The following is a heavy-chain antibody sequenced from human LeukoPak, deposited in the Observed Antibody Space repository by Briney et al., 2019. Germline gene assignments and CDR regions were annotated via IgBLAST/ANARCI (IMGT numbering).Heavy chain of an antibody. CDR3: AGDPALGAGRLDP. J-gene: IGHJ5*02. CDR1: GGSISSYY. Sequence: SETLSLTCTVSGGSISSYYWSWIRQPPGKGLEWIGCIYYSGSTNYNPSLKSRVTISVDTSKNQFSLKLSSVTAADTAVYYCAGDPALGAGRLDPWGQGTLVTVSS. V-gene: IGHV4-59*01. CDR2: IYYSGST. D-gene: IGHD1-26*01.